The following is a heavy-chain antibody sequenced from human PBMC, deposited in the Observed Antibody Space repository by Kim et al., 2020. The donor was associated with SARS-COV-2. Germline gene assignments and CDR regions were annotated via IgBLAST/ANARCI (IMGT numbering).Heavy chain of an antibody. CDR1: GFTFDDYA. J-gene: IGHJ3*02. D-gene: IGHD3-3*01. V-gene: IGHV3-9*01. CDR3: AKVGWSVRPSAGAFDI. CDR2: FSWNSGSI. Sequence: GGSLRLSCAASGFTFDDYAMHWVRQAPGKGLEWFSGFSWNSGSIGYADSVKGRFTISRDNAKNSLYLQMNSLRAEDTALYYCAKVGWSVRPSAGAFDIWGQGTMVTVSS.